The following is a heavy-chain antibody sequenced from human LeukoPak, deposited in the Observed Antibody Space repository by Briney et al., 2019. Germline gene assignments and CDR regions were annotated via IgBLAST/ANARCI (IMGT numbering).Heavy chain of an antibody. Sequence: GGSLKLSFAASGFPFNSYSMNWVRQAPGKGLEWVSSISSTSSYIYYADSVKGRFTISRDNAKNSLYLQMNSLRAEDTAVYYCARDPLNRAFDIWGQGTMVTVSS. CDR1: GFPFNSYS. CDR2: ISSTSSYI. CDR3: ARDPLNRAFDI. V-gene: IGHV3-21*01. J-gene: IGHJ3*02.